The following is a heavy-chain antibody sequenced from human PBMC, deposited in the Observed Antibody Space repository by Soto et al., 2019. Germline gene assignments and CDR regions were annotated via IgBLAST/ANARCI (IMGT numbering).Heavy chain of an antibody. J-gene: IGHJ6*02. CDR3: ARGYGDYFGDYYGMDV. Sequence: PSETLSLTCTVSGGSISSYYCSWIRQPPGKGLEWIGYIYYSGSTNYNPSLKSRVTISVDTSKNQFSLKLSSVTAADTAVYYCARGYGDYFGDYYGMDVWGQGTTVTVSS. CDR1: GGSISSYY. CDR2: IYYSGST. D-gene: IGHD4-17*01. V-gene: IGHV4-59*12.